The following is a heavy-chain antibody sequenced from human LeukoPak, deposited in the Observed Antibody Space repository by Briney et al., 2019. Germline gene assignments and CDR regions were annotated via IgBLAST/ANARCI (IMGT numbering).Heavy chain of an antibody. CDR1: GGSISSSNW. J-gene: IGHJ3*02. V-gene: IGHV4-4*02. CDR2: IYHSGST. D-gene: IGHD6-19*01. CDR3: ARVDAGWARTAFDI. Sequence: SGTLSLTCAVSGGSISSSNWWSWVRQPPGKGLEWIGGIYHSGSTNYNPSLKSRVTISVDKSKNQFSLKLSSVTAADTAVYYCARVDAGWARTAFDIWGQGTMVTVSS.